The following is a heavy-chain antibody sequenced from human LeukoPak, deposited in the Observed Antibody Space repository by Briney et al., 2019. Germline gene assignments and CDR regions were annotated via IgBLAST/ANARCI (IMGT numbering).Heavy chain of an antibody. V-gene: IGHV3-48*02. CDR1: GFTFGDFH. Sequence: GGSLRLSCATSGFTFGDFHMNWLRQAPGKGLEHVSYISSGGSTTYYADSVVGRFSISRDDAKNFLHLQMDSLRDGDTAVYYCARDPHAGIFDSWGQGTLVTVSS. CDR3: ARDPHAGIFDS. J-gene: IGHJ4*02. CDR2: ISSGGSTT.